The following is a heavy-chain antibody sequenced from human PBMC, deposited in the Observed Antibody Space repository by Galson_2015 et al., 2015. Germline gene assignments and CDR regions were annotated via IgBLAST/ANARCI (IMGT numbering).Heavy chain of an antibody. D-gene: IGHD3-16*01. CDR3: AKGNYTWGKDYFDY. CDR2: IWYDGSNK. J-gene: IGHJ4*02. V-gene: IGHV3-33*06. Sequence: SLRLSCAASGFTFSSYGMHWVRQAPGKGLEWVAVIWYDGSNKYYADSVKGRFTISRDNSKNTLYLQMNSLRAEDTAVYYCAKGNYTWGKDYFDYWGQGTLVTVSS. CDR1: GFTFSSYG.